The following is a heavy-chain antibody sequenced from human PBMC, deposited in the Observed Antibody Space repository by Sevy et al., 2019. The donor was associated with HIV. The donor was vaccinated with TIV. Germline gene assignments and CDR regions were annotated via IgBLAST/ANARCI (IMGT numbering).Heavy chain of an antibody. Sequence: GGSLRLSCAASGFTFSSYWMSRVRQAPGKGLEWVANIKQDGSEKYYVDSVKGRFTISRDNAKNSLYLQMNSLRAEDTAVYYCARGGRRSSSSVLAAFDYWGQGTLVTVSS. J-gene: IGHJ4*02. V-gene: IGHV3-7*03. CDR1: GFTFSSYW. CDR2: IKQDGSEK. D-gene: IGHD6-6*01. CDR3: ARGGRRSSSSVLAAFDY.